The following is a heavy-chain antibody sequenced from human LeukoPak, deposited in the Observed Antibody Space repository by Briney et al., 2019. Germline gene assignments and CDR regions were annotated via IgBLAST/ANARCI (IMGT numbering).Heavy chain of an antibody. Sequence: GGSLRHSCAASGFTFSSYAMSWVRQAPGKGLEWVSAISGSGGSTYYADSVKGRFTISRDNSKNTLYLQMNSLRAEDTAVYYCAKDREITMIVVVIRAFDIWGQGTMVTVSS. CDR2: ISGSGGST. J-gene: IGHJ3*02. CDR1: GFTFSSYA. V-gene: IGHV3-23*01. D-gene: IGHD3-22*01. CDR3: AKDREITMIVVVIRAFDI.